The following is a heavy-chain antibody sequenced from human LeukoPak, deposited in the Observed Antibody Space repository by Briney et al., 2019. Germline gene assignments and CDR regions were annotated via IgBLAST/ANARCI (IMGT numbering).Heavy chain of an antibody. J-gene: IGHJ6*03. V-gene: IGHV4-30-4*08. CDR3: ARVCPLSSSWYWDYYYYYMDV. CDR1: GGSISSGDYY. Sequence: SETLSLTCTVSGGSISSGDYYWSWIRQPPGKGLEWIGYIYYSGSTYYNPSLKSRVTISVDTSKNQFSLKLSSVTAADTAVYYCARVCPLSSSWYWDYYYYYMDVWGKGTTVTVSS. CDR2: IYYSGST. D-gene: IGHD6-13*01.